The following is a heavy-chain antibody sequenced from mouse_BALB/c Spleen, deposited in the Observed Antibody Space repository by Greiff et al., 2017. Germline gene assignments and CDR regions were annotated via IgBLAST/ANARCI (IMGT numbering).Heavy chain of an antibody. CDR3: ARGITTVVATGSDY. V-gene: IGHV1-9*01. CDR2: ILPGSGST. D-gene: IGHD1-1*01. CDR1: GYTFSSYW. Sequence: QVQLQQSGAELMKPGASVKISCKATGYTFSSYWIEWVKQRPGHGLEWIGEILPGSGSTNYNEKFKGKATFTADTSSNTAYMQLSSLTSEDSAVYYCARGITTVVATGSDYWGQGTTLTVSS. J-gene: IGHJ2*01.